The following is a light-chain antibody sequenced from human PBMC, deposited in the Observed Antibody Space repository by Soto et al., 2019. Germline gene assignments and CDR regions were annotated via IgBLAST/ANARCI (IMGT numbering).Light chain of an antibody. CDR1: QSISSY. V-gene: IGKV1-39*01. Sequence: DIQMTQSPSSLSASVGDRVTITCRASQSISSYLNWYQQKPGKAPKLLIYAASSLQSGGPSRFSGSGSGTDFTLTIRSLQPEDFATNYCQQSYSTPQTFGQGTKVDMK. CDR2: AAS. J-gene: IGKJ1*01. CDR3: QQSYSTPQT.